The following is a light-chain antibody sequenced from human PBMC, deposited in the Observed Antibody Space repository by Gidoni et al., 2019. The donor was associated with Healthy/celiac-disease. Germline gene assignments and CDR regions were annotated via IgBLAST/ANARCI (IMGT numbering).Light chain of an antibody. CDR3: QQRSNWPPLT. CDR1: QSVRSY. V-gene: IGKV3-11*01. J-gene: IGKJ4*01. Sequence: EIVFPPSPATLSVSPGASATLSCRGSQSVRSYLAWYQQKPGQPPRLLLYDASNRATGIPGRCSGSGSGTDFTIIISSLEHEDFAVYYCQQRSNWPPLTFGGGTKVEIK. CDR2: DAS.